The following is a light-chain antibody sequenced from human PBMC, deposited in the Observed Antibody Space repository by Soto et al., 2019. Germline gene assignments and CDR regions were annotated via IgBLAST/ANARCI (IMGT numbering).Light chain of an antibody. CDR2: GAS. J-gene: IGKJ1*01. Sequence: EIVMTQSPATLSVSPGERATISCRASQSVSSNFAWYQQKPGQAPRLLIYGASTRATGIPARFSGSGSGTEFTLSISSLQSEDFAVYSCQQYDNWPSTFGQGTKVDIK. CDR1: QSVSSN. V-gene: IGKV3-15*01. CDR3: QQYDNWPST.